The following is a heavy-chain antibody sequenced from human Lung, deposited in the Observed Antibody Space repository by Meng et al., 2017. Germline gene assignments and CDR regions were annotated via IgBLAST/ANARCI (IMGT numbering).Heavy chain of an antibody. CDR1: GFSFTNNY. V-gene: IGHV3-74*01. J-gene: IGHJ1*01. CDR3: TSDRLSE. Sequence: VGSGGGLVQPEGSLILFCAVSGFSFTNNYVQWVRQVQGKGLVWVSRVNADGNDVNDVDSVKSRFTISRDNAKDTIFLQMNHLSGDETAVYYCTSDRLSEWGQGTLVTVSS. D-gene: IGHD3-16*01. CDR2: VNADGNDV.